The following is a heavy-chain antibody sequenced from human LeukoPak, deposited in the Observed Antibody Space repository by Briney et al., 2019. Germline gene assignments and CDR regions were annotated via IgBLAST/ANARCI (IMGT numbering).Heavy chain of an antibody. CDR2: INHSGST. J-gene: IGHJ4*02. V-gene: IGHV4-34*01. CDR1: GGSFSGYY. CDR3: ARHYRYYDSSGYYRQIYYFDY. Sequence: SETLSLTCAVYGGSFSGYYWSWIRQPPGKGLEWIGEINHSGSTNYNPSLKSRVTISVDTSKNQFSLKLSSVTAADTAVYYCARHYRYYDSSGYYRQIYYFDYWGQGTLVTVSS. D-gene: IGHD3-22*01.